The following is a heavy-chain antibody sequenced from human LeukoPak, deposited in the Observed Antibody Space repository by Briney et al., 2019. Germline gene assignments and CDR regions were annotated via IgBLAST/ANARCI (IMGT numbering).Heavy chain of an antibody. D-gene: IGHD5-12*01. Sequence: GGSLRLSCAASGFTFSSSAMSWVRQVPGKGLEWVSGISASGGSTSYADSVRGRFTISRDNSKNTLYLQMNSLRAEDTAVYYCARDSQYGGYTQDYWGQGTLVTVSS. J-gene: IGHJ4*02. CDR1: GFTFSSSA. V-gene: IGHV3-23*01. CDR2: ISASGGST. CDR3: ARDSQYGGYTQDY.